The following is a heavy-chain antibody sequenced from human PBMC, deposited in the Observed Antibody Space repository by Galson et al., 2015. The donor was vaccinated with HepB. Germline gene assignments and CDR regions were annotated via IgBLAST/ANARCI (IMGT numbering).Heavy chain of an antibody. V-gene: IGHV3-15*07. Sequence: SLRLSCAASGFTFSNAWMNWVRQAPGKGLEWVGRIKSKTDGGTTDYAAPVKGRFTNSRYDSKNMLYLQMNSLKTEDTAVYYCTTELIAVAGTFVDYWGQETLVTVSS. D-gene: IGHD6-19*01. CDR2: IKSKTDGGTT. CDR1: GFTFSNAW. J-gene: IGHJ4*02. CDR3: TTELIAVAGTFVDY.